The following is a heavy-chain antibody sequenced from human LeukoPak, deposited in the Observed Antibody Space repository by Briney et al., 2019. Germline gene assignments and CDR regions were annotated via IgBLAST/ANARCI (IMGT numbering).Heavy chain of an antibody. Sequence: SETLSLTCTVSGGSISSGSYYWSWIRQPAGKGLEWIGRIYTSGSTNYNPSLKSRVTISVDTSKNQFSPKLSSVTAADTAVYYCARDLDYYDSSGIPHWGLGTLVTVSS. CDR3: ARDLDYYDSSGIPH. V-gene: IGHV4-61*02. CDR1: GGSISSGSYY. J-gene: IGHJ4*02. CDR2: IYTSGST. D-gene: IGHD3-22*01.